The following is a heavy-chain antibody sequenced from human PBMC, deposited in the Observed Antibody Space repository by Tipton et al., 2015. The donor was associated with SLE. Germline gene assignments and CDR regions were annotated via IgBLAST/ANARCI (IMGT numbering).Heavy chain of an antibody. Sequence: TLSLTCTVSGGSISSSSYYWGWIRQPPGKGLEWIGSIYYSGSTYYNPSLKSRVTISVDTSKNQFSLKLSPVTAADTAVYYCARAPTDIVVVVAAPGWFDPWGQGTLVTVSS. J-gene: IGHJ5*02. CDR3: ARAPTDIVVVVAAPGWFDP. D-gene: IGHD2-15*01. CDR2: IYYSGST. V-gene: IGHV4-39*07. CDR1: GGSISSSSYY.